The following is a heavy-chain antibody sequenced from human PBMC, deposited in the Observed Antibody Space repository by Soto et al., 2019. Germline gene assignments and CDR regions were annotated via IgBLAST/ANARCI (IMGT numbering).Heavy chain of an antibody. CDR1: GFTFSSYA. Sequence: GGSLRLSCAASGFTFSSYAMSWVRQAPGKGLEWVSAICSNGGATYYADSVKGRFTISRDISNNTLFLQMNSLRAEDTAVYYCAKGRTGSCYSTIGHWGRGTLVTVSS. CDR3: AKGRTGSCYSTIGH. D-gene: IGHD2-15*01. CDR2: ICSNGGAT. V-gene: IGHV3-23*01. J-gene: IGHJ4*02.